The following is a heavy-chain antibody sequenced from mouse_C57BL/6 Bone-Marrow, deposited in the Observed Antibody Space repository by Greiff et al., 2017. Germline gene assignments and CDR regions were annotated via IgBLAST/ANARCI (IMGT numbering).Heavy chain of an antibody. V-gene: IGHV5-4*01. CDR3: ARDYPYAMDY. D-gene: IGHD5-5*01. CDR1: GFTFSSYA. Sequence: EVQLVESGGGLVKPGGSLKLSCAASGFTFSSYAMSWVRQTPEKRLEWVATISDGGSYTYYPDNVKGRFTISRDNAKNNLYLQMSHLKSEDTAMYYCARDYPYAMDYWGQGTSVTVSS. CDR2: ISDGGSYT. J-gene: IGHJ4*01.